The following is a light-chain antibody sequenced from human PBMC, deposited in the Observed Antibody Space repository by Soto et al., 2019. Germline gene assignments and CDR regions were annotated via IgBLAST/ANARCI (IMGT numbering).Light chain of an antibody. V-gene: IGLV2-8*01. CDR3: VSYAGINNLRA. CDR1: SSDVGGYNY. CDR2: EVS. Sequence: QSALTQPASVSGSPGQSITISCTGTSSDVGGYNYVSWYQQYPGKAPKVMIYEVSKRPSGVPDRFSGSKSGNTASLTVSGLQAEDEADYYCVSYAGINNLRAFGGGTKLTVL. J-gene: IGLJ2*01.